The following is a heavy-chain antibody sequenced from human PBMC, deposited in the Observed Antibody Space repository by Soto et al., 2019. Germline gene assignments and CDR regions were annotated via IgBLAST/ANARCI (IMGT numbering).Heavy chain of an antibody. CDR3: ARDLFVSGDYGDYVPFDS. Sequence: GGSLRLSCAASGFTFSSYSVNWVRQAPGKGLQWISYISSSSSTIYYADSVKGRFTISRDNARNSLYLQMNSLGAEDTAVYYCARDLFVSGDYGDYVPFDSWGQGTLVTVSS. D-gene: IGHD4-17*01. CDR2: ISSSSSTI. J-gene: IGHJ4*02. V-gene: IGHV3-48*01. CDR1: GFTFSSYS.